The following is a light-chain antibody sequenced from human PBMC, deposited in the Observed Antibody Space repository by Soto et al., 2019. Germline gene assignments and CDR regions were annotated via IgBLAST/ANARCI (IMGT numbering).Light chain of an antibody. Sequence: EIVLTQFPATLSLSPGERATLSCRASQSVSKNFLAWYQQRPGQAPRLLIYGASNRATGIPDRFSGSGSGTDFTLTISRLDPEDFAMYYCQQYDTSPRTFGQGTKVDI. V-gene: IGKV3-20*01. CDR1: QSVSKNF. J-gene: IGKJ1*01. CDR3: QQYDTSPRT. CDR2: GAS.